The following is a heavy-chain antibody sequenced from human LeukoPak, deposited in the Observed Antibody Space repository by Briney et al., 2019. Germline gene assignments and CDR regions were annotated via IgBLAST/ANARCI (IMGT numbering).Heavy chain of an antibody. CDR2: IDSDGSST. V-gene: IGHV3-74*01. CDR1: GFTFSSYW. D-gene: IGHD2-21*02. Sequence: GGSLRLSCAASGFTFSSYWMHWVPQTPGKGLVWVSRIDSDGSSTRYADSVKGRFTISRDNAKNTLYLQMNSLRVEDTAVYYCLRDRVAVTAADSFDYWGQGTLVTVSS. CDR3: LRDRVAVTAADSFDY. J-gene: IGHJ4*02.